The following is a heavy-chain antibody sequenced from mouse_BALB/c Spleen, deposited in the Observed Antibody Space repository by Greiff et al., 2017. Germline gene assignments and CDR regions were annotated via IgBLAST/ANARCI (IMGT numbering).Heavy chain of an antibody. CDR3: ARDPLYGPFAY. J-gene: IGHJ3*01. V-gene: IGHV7-3*02. CDR2: IRNKANGYTT. Sequence: EVKLMESGGGLVQPGGSLRLSCATSGFTFTDYYMSWVRQPPGKALEWLGFIRNKANGYTTEYSASVKGRFTISRDNSQSILYLQMNTLRAEDSATYYCARDPLYGPFAYWGQGTLVTVSA. D-gene: IGHD1-1*02. CDR1: GFTFTDYY.